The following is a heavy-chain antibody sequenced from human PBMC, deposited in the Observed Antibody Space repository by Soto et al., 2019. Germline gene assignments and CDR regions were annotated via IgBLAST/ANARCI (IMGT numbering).Heavy chain of an antibody. Sequence: GSLRLSCAASGFTFSSYGMHWVRQAPGKGLEWVAVIWYDGGNKYYADSVKGRFTISRDNSKNTLYLQMNSLRAEDTAVYYCAKPYYYDSSGYYVFDYWGQGTLVTVSS. CDR1: GFTFSSYG. V-gene: IGHV3-30*02. J-gene: IGHJ4*02. CDR2: IWYDGGNK. CDR3: AKPYYYDSSGYYVFDY. D-gene: IGHD3-22*01.